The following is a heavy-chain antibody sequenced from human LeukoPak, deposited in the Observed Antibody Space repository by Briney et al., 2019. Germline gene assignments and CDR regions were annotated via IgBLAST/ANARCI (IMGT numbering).Heavy chain of an antibody. CDR2: IYYSGST. V-gene: IGHV4-59*01. Sequence: SETLSLTCTVSTGSISSYYWSWIRQTPGKGLEWIGYIYYSGSTNYNPSLESRVTISVDTSKNQFSLKLSSVTAADTAVYYCARGGGYAYYFDYWGQGTLVTVSS. D-gene: IGHD3-16*01. CDR1: TGSISSYY. J-gene: IGHJ4*02. CDR3: ARGGGYAYYFDY.